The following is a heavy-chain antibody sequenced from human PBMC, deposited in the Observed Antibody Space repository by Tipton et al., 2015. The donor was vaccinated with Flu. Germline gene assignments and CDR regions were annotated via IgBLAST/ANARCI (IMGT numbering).Heavy chain of an antibody. CDR2: IHSGGRT. CDR3: ARVNSRGLDYYYGMDV. D-gene: IGHD3-22*01. CDR1: GFTVSSSF. V-gene: IGHV3-53*01. J-gene: IGHJ6*02. Sequence: SLRLSCAASGFTVSSSFMSWVRQAPGKGPEWVSVIHSGGRTCDADSLKGRFTVSRDNSKNTLYLQMNSLRAEDTAVYYCARVNSRGLDYYYGMDVWGQGTTVTVSS.